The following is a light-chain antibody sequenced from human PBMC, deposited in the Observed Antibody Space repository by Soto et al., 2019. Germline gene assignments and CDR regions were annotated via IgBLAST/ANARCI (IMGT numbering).Light chain of an antibody. V-gene: IGKV3D-15*01. Sequence: EIVMTQSPATLSLSPGERATLSCRASQSVSSNLAWYQQKPGQAPRLLIYGASTRATGIPARFSGSGSGTEFTLTISSLQSEDFAVYYCQQYGYLGTFGQGTKVDIK. CDR3: QQYGYLGT. CDR1: QSVSSN. J-gene: IGKJ1*01. CDR2: GAS.